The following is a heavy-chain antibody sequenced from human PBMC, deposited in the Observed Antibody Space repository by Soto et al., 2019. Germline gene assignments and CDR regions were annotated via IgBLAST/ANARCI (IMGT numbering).Heavy chain of an antibody. CDR1: GYTFTSYA. CDR3: ARAFCSSTSCRVIDY. J-gene: IGHJ4*02. Sequence: QVQLVQSGAEVKKPGASVKVSCKASGYTFTSYAMHWVRQAPGQRLEWMGWINAGNGNTKYSQKFQGRVTITRDTSASTAYMELSRLRSEDTAVYYCARAFCSSTSCRVIDYWGQGTLVTVSS. V-gene: IGHV1-3*01. D-gene: IGHD2-2*01. CDR2: INAGNGNT.